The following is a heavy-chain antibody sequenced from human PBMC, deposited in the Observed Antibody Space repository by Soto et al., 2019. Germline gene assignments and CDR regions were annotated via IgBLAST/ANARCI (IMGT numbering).Heavy chain of an antibody. CDR2: IKSKTDGGTT. J-gene: IGHJ4*02. CDR1: GFTFSNAW. V-gene: IGHV3-15*07. Sequence: GGSLRLSCAASGFTFSNAWMNWVRQAPGKGLEWVGRIKSKTDGGTTDYAAPVKGRFTISRDDSKNTLYLQMNSLKTEDTAVYYCTTEMVPHRVTYYDFWSGYRRVGFGYWGQGTLVTVSS. CDR3: TTEMVPHRVTYYDFWSGYRRVGFGY. D-gene: IGHD3-3*01.